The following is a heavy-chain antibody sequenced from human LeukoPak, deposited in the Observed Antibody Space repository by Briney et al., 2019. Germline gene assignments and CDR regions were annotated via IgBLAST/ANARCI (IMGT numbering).Heavy chain of an antibody. CDR1: GCTFSGSA. CDR2: IRSKANNYAT. Sequence: GGSLRLSCAASGCTFSGSAMHWVRQASGKGLEWVGRIRSKANNYATAYAASVKGRFTISRDDSKNTAYLQMNSLETEDTAVYYCTGQAYYYDTSGFNFDYWGQGILVVVSS. D-gene: IGHD3-22*01. J-gene: IGHJ4*02. V-gene: IGHV3-73*01. CDR3: TGQAYYYDTSGFNFDY.